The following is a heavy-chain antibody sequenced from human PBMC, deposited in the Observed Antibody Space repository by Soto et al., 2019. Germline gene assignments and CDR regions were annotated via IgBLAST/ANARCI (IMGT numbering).Heavy chain of an antibody. Sequence: ASVKVSCKASGYTLTSFYMHWMRQAPGQGLEWMGVIDPSAGSTTYAQKFKGRVRMTRDTFTSTVCMKLTSLKSEDTAAYYCARSPRPTGTTLYYFDSWGQRTLVTVSS. J-gene: IGHJ4*02. V-gene: IGHV1-46*01. D-gene: IGHD1-1*01. CDR2: IDPSAGST. CDR1: GYTLTSFY. CDR3: ARSPRPTGTTLYYFDS.